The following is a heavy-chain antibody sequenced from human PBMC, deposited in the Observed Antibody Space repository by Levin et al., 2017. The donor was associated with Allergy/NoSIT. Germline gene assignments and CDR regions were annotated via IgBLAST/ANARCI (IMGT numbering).Heavy chain of an antibody. D-gene: IGHD2-8*01. CDR1: GFTFTFYA. Sequence: EASVKVSCKASGFTFTFYAFTWVRQAPGQGLEWMGWISPYNGDTKYAQKFQDRVTMTTDTSTSTAYMELRSLRYDDTAVYYCAREMAETAADTFDVWGQGIMVTVSS. J-gene: IGHJ3*01. V-gene: IGHV1-18*01. CDR2: ISPYNGDT. CDR3: AREMAETAADTFDV.